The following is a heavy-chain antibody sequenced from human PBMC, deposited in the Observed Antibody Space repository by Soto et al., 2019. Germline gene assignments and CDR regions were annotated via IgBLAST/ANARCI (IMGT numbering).Heavy chain of an antibody. Sequence: PSETLSLTCTVSGGSISSSSYYWGWINKAPGKGLEWIGSIYYSGSTYYNPSLKSRVTISVDTSKNQFSLKLSSVTAADTAVYYCARDRGYSYGYMNWFDPWGQGTLVTVSS. J-gene: IGHJ5*02. CDR3: ARDRGYSYGYMNWFDP. CDR2: IYYSGST. V-gene: IGHV4-39*07. D-gene: IGHD5-18*01. CDR1: GGSISSSSYY.